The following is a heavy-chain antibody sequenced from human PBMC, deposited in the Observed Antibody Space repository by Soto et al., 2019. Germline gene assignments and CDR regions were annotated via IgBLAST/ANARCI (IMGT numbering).Heavy chain of an antibody. CDR3: ARARIGTSYYYYMDV. V-gene: IGHV4-31*03. CDR2: IYYSGST. Sequence: PSETLSLTCTVSGGSISSGGYYWSWIRQHPGKGLEWIGYIYYSGSTYYNPSLKSRVTISVDTSKNQFSLKLSSVTAADTAVYYCARARIGTSYYYYMDVWGKGTTVTVSS. J-gene: IGHJ6*03. CDR1: GGSISSGGYY. D-gene: IGHD1-1*01.